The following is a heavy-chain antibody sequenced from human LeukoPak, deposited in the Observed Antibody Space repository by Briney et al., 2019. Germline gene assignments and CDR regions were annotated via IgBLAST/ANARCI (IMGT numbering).Heavy chain of an antibody. CDR3: ASDRGADFDY. CDR2: IYTSGST. D-gene: IGHD3-10*01. J-gene: IGHJ4*02. Sequence: SQTLSLTCTVSGGSISSGSYYWSWLRHPAGKVREWVGRIYTSGSTNYNPSLKSRVTISVDTSKNQFSMKLSSVTAAYTPVYFCASDRGADFDYWGRGTLDTVSS. V-gene: IGHV4-61*02. CDR1: GGSISSGSYY.